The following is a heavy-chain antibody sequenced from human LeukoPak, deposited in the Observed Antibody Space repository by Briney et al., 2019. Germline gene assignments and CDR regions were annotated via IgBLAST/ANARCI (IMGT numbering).Heavy chain of an antibody. Sequence: ASVKVSCKASGYTFTGYYMHWVRPAPGQGLEWMGWINPNSGGTNYAQKFQGRVTMTRDTSISTAYMELSRLRSDDTAVYYCARELAVAGTGFDYWGQGTLVTVSS. V-gene: IGHV1-2*02. CDR2: INPNSGGT. CDR3: ARELAVAGTGFDY. J-gene: IGHJ4*02. D-gene: IGHD6-19*01. CDR1: GYTFTGYY.